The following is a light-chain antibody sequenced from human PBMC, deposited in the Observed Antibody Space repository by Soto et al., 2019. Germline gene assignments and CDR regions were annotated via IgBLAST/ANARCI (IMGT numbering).Light chain of an antibody. J-gene: IGLJ2*01. CDR2: DVS. V-gene: IGLV2-14*01. Sequence: QSVLSQPASVSGSPGQSITISCTGTSSDVGIYDYVSWYQQFPGKAPKVLIYDVSTRPSEVSNRFSGSKSGNTASLTISGLQAEDEADYYCSSYTSSSTLVFGGGTKLTVL. CDR1: SSDVGIYDY. CDR3: SSYTSSSTLV.